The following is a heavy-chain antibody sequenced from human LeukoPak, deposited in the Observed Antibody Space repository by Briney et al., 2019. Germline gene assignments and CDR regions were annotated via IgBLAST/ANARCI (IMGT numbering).Heavy chain of an antibody. D-gene: IGHD1-26*01. J-gene: IGHJ4*02. CDR1: GFTFSTYG. Sequence: GRSLRLSCAASGFTFSTYGMHWVRQAPGKGLEWVAVIYYDGSDSYYGDSVKGRFTISRDNSKNTLYLQMNSLRDEDTAVYYCAREESGSYFSWSVGYFDYWGQGTLVTVSS. CDR2: IYYDGSDS. CDR3: AREESGSYFSWSVGYFDY. V-gene: IGHV3-33*01.